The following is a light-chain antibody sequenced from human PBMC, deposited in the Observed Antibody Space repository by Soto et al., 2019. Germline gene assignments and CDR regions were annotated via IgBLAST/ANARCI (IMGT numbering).Light chain of an antibody. V-gene: IGKV1D-16*01. CDR2: AAS. CDR1: QDINSW. J-gene: IGKJ4*01. Sequence: DVQMTQSPSSLSASVGDRVTITCRASQDINSWLAWYQQNPGNAPKSLIYAASSLQTGGPSRFSGSASGTHFTLTISNLQPEDSATYYCQQYNIYPLTFGGGTKVEIK. CDR3: QQYNIYPLT.